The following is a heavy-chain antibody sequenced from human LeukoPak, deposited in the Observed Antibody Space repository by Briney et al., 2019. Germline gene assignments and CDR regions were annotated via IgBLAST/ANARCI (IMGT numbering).Heavy chain of an antibody. J-gene: IGHJ6*02. Sequence: VASVKVSCKASGGTFSSYAISWVRQAPGQGLEWMGGIIPIFGTANYAQKFQGRVTITADESTSTAYMELSSLRSEDTAVYYCARTRIAVADYYYYYGMDVWGQGTTVTVSS. D-gene: IGHD6-19*01. V-gene: IGHV1-69*13. CDR2: IIPIFGTA. CDR1: GGTFSSYA. CDR3: ARTRIAVADYYYYYGMDV.